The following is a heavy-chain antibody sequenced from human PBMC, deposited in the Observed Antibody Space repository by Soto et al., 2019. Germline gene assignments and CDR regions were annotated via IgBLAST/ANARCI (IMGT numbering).Heavy chain of an antibody. V-gene: IGHV4-31*03. CDR2: IYYSGST. D-gene: IGHD6-13*01. J-gene: IGHJ6*02. CDR3: ARVLQSSSPPYYYGMDV. Sequence: QVQLQESGPGLVKPSQTLSLTCTVSGGSISSGGYSWSWIRQHPGKGLEWIGYIYYSGSTYYNPSLKSRVTISVDTSKNQFSLKLSSVTAADTAVYYCARVLQSSSPPYYYGMDVWGQGTTVTVSS. CDR1: GGSISSGGYS.